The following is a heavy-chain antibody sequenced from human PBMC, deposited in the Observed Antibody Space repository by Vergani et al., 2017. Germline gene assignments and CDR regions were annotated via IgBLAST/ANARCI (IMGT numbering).Heavy chain of an antibody. D-gene: IGHD2-15*01. CDR2: IKSDGSIT. CDR3: ATAGAVYCRGASCYDFFEY. J-gene: IGHJ4*02. V-gene: IGHV3-74*03. CDR1: GFSFNSYW. Sequence: DVHLAESGGGFFQPGGSLRLSCSASGFSFNSYWMHWVRQVPGKGLLWVSRIKSDGSITAYADSVKGRFTISRDNAQNTLYLQMNSLRVEDTGVYYCATAGAVYCRGASCYDFFEYWGQGALVAVSS.